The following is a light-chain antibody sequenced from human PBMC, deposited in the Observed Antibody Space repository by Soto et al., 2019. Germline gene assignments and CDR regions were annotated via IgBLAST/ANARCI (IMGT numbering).Light chain of an antibody. CDR2: GAA. J-gene: IGKJ1*01. CDR3: QQYGYAPWT. CDR1: QTISRN. V-gene: IGKV3-20*01. Sequence: IVLTQSPATLSVPPGARATLSCRASQTISRNLAWYQQKPGQAPRLLIYGAASRPTGIPDRFSGSGSGTDFTLTIRRLEPEDFAVYYCQQYGYAPWTFGQGTKVDIK.